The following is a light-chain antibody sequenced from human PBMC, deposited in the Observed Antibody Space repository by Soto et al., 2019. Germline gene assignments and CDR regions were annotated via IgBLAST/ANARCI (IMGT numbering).Light chain of an antibody. CDR2: GAS. CDR1: QSVSSRY. V-gene: IGKV3-20*01. CDR3: HQYDNSPLT. J-gene: IGKJ4*01. Sequence: EIVLTQSPGTLSVSPGESATLSCRASQSVSSRYLGWYQQRPGQAPRLLIYGASSRATGIPDRFSGSGSGTDFTLTISRLEPEDFAVYYCHQYDNSPLTFGGGTKVDIK.